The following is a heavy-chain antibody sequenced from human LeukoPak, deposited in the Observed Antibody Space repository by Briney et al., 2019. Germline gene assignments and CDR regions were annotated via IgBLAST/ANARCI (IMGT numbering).Heavy chain of an antibody. D-gene: IGHD5-12*01. CDR3: ASLWGSGSGPPKYYFDH. CDR2: IPYSGTT. V-gene: IGHV4-59*08. CDR1: GGSISNYY. J-gene: IGHJ4*02. Sequence: SETLSLTCSVSGGSISNYYWSWIRQPPGKGLEWFGYIPYSGTTNYNPSLKSRVAMSMDTSKNQFSLELNSVTAADTAVYYCASLWGSGSGPPKYYFDHWGQGTPVTVSS.